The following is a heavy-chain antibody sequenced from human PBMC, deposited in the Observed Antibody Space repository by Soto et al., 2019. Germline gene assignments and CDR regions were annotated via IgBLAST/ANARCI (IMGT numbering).Heavy chain of an antibody. D-gene: IGHD6-13*01. V-gene: IGHV3-48*02. CDR2: ISSSSSTI. J-gene: IGHJ6*03. Sequence: GGSLRLSCAASGFTFSSYSMNWVRQAPGKGLEWVSYISSSSSTIYYADSVKGRFTISRDNAKNSLYLQMNSLRDEDTAVYYCARGYVQQLVQYYYYMDVWGKGTTVTVSS. CDR1: GFTFSSYS. CDR3: ARGYVQQLVQYYYYMDV.